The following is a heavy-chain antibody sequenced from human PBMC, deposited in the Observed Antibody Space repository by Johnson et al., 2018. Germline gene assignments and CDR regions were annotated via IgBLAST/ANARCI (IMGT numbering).Heavy chain of an antibody. V-gene: IGHV3-30*18. J-gene: IGHJ6*03. CDR2: ISYDETNK. CDR3: AKDPRSYSNYMDG. D-gene: IGHD4-11*01. CDR1: GFTFNCYG. Sequence: QLVESGGGVVQPGRSLRLSCAVSGFTFNCYGMHWVRQAPGKGLEWVAVISYDETNKFYADSVKGRFTISRDNCKNTLHLQMNSLRAEDTAVYYCAKDPRSYSNYMDGWGKGTTVTVSS.